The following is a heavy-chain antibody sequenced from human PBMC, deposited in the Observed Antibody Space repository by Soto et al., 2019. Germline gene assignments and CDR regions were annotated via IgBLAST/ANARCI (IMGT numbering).Heavy chain of an antibody. CDR2: IYDTGST. V-gene: IGHV4-59*08. CDR3: ARSPSVRLVLDY. Sequence: QVQLQESGPGLVKPSETLSLTCTVSGGSVSSYYWNWIRQPPGKGLEWIGFIYDTGSTRYNPSLKSRVTLSVDRSENHFSLKLSSVTAADTAVYYCARSPSVRLVLDYWGQGTLVTVSS. D-gene: IGHD3-9*01. CDR1: GGSVSSYY. J-gene: IGHJ4*02.